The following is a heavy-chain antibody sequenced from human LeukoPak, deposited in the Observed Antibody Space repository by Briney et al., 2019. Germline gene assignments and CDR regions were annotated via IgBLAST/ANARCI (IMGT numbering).Heavy chain of an antibody. CDR1: GYTFTSYA. D-gene: IGHD3-16*01. CDR3: ARGPRGKYYYYGMDV. J-gene: IGHJ6*02. Sequence: ASVKVSCKASGYTFTSYAMNWVRQAPGQGLEWMGWINTNTGNPTYAQGFTGRFVFSLDTSVSTAYLQISSLKAEDTAVYYCARGPRGKYYYYGMDVWAKGPRSPSP. CDR2: INTNTGNP. V-gene: IGHV7-4-1*02.